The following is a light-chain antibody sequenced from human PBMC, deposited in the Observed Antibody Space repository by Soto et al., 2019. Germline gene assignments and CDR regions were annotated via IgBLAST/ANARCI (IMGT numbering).Light chain of an antibody. J-gene: IGKJ4*01. CDR1: QTVSANY. CDR2: GAS. CDR3: QQYGGLPVT. V-gene: IGKV3-20*01. Sequence: EIVLTQSPGTLSLSPGGRATLSCGASQTVSANYLAWYQQKPGQAPRLLIYGASSRATGIPDRFSGSRSGTDFTLTISRLEPEDFAVYYCQQYGGLPVTFGGGTQVEIK.